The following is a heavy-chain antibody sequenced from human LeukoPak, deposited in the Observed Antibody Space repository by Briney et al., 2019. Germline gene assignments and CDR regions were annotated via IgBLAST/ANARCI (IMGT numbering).Heavy chain of an antibody. CDR1: GGSISSGGYY. V-gene: IGHV4-30-2*01. J-gene: IGHJ6*02. CDR3: ARASCSSTSCYYYYYYYGMDV. CDR2: IYHSGST. Sequence: SQTLSLTCTVSGGSISSGGYYWSWIRQPPGKGLEWIGYIYHSGSTYYNPSLKSRVTISVDTSKNQFSLKLSSVTAADTAVYYCARASCSSTSCYYYYYYYGMDVWGQGTTVTVSS. D-gene: IGHD2-2*01.